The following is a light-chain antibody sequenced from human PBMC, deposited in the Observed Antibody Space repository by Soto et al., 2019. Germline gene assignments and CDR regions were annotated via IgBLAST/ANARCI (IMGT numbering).Light chain of an antibody. CDR2: GAS. CDR3: QQSYSAPPT. J-gene: IGKJ2*01. V-gene: IGKV1-39*01. Sequence: DIQMTQSPSALPASVGDRISITCRASQSIGTYLSGYQQKPGKAPKLLIYGASNLQSGVPSRFSGSGSETGFPLTLSRPQTEDFATYYCQQSYSAPPTFGQGTKV. CDR1: QSIGTY.